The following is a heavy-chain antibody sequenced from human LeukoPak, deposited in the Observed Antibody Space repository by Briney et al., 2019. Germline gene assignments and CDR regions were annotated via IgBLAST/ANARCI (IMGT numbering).Heavy chain of an antibody. CDR2: INTNTGNP. Sequence: ASVKVSCKASGYTFTNYAMHWVRQAPGQGLGWMGWINTNTGNPTYAQGFTGRFVFSLDTSVSTAYLQISSLKAEDTAVYYCAREGGSSGGSDSFDPWGQGTLVTVSS. D-gene: IGHD2-15*01. CDR3: AREGGSSGGSDSFDP. J-gene: IGHJ5*02. CDR1: GYTFTNYA. V-gene: IGHV7-4-1*02.